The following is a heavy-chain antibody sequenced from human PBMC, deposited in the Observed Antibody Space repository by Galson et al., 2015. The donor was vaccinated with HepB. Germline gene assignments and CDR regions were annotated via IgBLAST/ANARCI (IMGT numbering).Heavy chain of an antibody. CDR1: GGTLSSYA. CDR3: ARDRAHGRGDQIHAFDI. CDR2: IIPIFGTA. Sequence: SVKVSCKASGGTLSSYAISWVRQAPGQGLEWMGGIIPIFGTATYAQKFQGRVTITADESTSTAYMELSSLKSDDTAVYYCARDRAHGRGDQIHAFDIWGQGTLVTVSS. V-gene: IGHV1-69*13. J-gene: IGHJ3*02. D-gene: IGHD3-10*01.